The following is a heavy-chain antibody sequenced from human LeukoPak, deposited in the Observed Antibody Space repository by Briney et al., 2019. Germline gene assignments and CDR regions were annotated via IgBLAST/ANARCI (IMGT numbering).Heavy chain of an antibody. CDR1: GFTFSSYA. CDR2: ISYGGSNK. D-gene: IGHD3-10*01. Sequence: PGGSLRLSCAASGFTFSSYAMHWVRQAPGKGLEWVAVISYGGSNKYYADSVKGRFTISRDNSKNTLYLQMNSLRAEDTAVYYCARDNYDYFDYWGQGTLVTVSS. CDR3: ARDNYDYFDY. J-gene: IGHJ4*02. V-gene: IGHV3-30-3*01.